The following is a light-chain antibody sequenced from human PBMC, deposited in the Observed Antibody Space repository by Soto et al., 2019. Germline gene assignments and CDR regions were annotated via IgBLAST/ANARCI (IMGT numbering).Light chain of an antibody. CDR1: QSVSSNH. CDR3: QQYGSAPQT. J-gene: IGKJ1*01. CDR2: GAS. Sequence: EIVMTQSPATLSVSPGERATLSCRASQSVSSNHLDWYQQKRGQTPRLLIYGASSRATGTPGRFSGSGSGTDFTLTITRLEPEDFAVYYCQQYGSAPQTFGQGTKVDI. V-gene: IGKV3-20*01.